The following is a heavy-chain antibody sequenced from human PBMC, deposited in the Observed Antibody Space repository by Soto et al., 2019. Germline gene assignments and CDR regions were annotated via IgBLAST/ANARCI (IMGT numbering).Heavy chain of an antibody. CDR1: GGSFSSFA. Sequence: QVQLVQSGAEVKKPGSSVKVSCKASGGSFSSFAIAWVRQAPGQGLEWMGGLIPIFDTAHYAQKSQGRLTITADDSTSTAYMELRSLRSEDTALYYCARRTTNTAEVQLATDWFDPWGQGTLVTVSS. CDR2: LIPIFDTA. J-gene: IGHJ5*02. D-gene: IGHD1-1*01. CDR3: ARRTTNTAEVQLATDWFDP. V-gene: IGHV1-69*01.